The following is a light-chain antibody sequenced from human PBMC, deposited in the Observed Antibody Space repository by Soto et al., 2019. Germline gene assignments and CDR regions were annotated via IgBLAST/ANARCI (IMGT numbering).Light chain of an antibody. CDR3: SSYTSSSTYV. CDR2: DVT. Sequence: QSGLTQPPSVSGSPGQSVTISCTGTISDVGFYARVSWYQQPPGTAPKLLIYDVTNRPSGVPDRFSGSQSGKTASLTISGLQAGDEADYYCSSYTSSSTYVFGTGTQLTVL. J-gene: IGLJ1*01. V-gene: IGLV2-18*02. CDR1: ISDVGFYAR.